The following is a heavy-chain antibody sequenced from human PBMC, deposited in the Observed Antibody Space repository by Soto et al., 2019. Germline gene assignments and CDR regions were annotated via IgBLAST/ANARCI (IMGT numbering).Heavy chain of an antibody. D-gene: IGHD3-3*01. J-gene: IGHJ4*02. CDR3: AKDQYTIFGVVRFPTKFDY. Sequence: PGGSLRLSCAASRFTFSSYAMSWVRQAPGKGLEWVSAISGSGGSTYYADSVKGRFTISRDNSKNTLYLQMNSLRAEDTAVYYCAKDQYTIFGVVRFPTKFDYWGQGALVAVSS. CDR1: RFTFSSYA. V-gene: IGHV3-23*01. CDR2: ISGSGGST.